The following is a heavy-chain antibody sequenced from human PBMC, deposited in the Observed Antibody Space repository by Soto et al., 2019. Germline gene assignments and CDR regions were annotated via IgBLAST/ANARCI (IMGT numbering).Heavy chain of an antibody. V-gene: IGHV1-69*12. CDR2: IIPLFRTP. CDR1: GGTFSSSA. Sequence: QVQLVQSGAEMKEPGSSVKVSCKTSGGTFSSSAISWLRQAPGQGLEWMGGIIPLFRTPDYAQKFQSRVTSAADESKSAAYMEMSLLRSEAAAVYCWAGDNGRLQGGGNHYYILDVWGQGTTITVSS. CDR3: AGDNGRLQGGGNHYYILDV. J-gene: IGHJ6*02. D-gene: IGHD1-1*01.